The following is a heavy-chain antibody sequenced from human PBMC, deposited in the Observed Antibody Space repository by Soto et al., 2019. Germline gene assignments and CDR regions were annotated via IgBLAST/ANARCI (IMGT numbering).Heavy chain of an antibody. CDR3: ARERVPAAMFERYYGMDV. D-gene: IGHD2-2*01. V-gene: IGHV3-74*01. J-gene: IGHJ6*02. Sequence: GESLKISCAASGFTFSSYWMHWVRQAPGKGLVWVSRINSDGSSTSYADSVKGRFTISRDNAKNTLYLQMNSLRAEDTAVYYCARERVPAAMFERYYGMDVWGQGTTVTVSS. CDR1: GFTFSSYW. CDR2: INSDGSST.